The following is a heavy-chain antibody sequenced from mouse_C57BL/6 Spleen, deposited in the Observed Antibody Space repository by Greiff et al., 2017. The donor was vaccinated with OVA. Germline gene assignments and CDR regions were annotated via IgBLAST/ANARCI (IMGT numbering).Heavy chain of an antibody. Sequence: DVQLVESGGDLVKPGGSLKLSCAASGFTFSSYGMSWVRQTPDKRLEWVATISSGGSYTYYPDSVKGRFTISRDNAKNTLYLQMSSLKSEDTAMYYCARQGDYDGDYYAMDYWGQGTSVTVSS. CDR3: ARQGDYDGDYYAMDY. J-gene: IGHJ4*01. D-gene: IGHD2-4*01. CDR1: GFTFSSYG. V-gene: IGHV5-6*01. CDR2: ISSGGSYT.